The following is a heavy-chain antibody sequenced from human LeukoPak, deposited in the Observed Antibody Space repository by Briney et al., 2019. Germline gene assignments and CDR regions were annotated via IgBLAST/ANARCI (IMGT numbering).Heavy chain of an antibody. J-gene: IGHJ4*02. CDR1: GFTFSNTW. Sequence: GGSLRLSCAASGFTFSNTWMNWVRQAPGKGLEWVGRIKSKTDGGTTDYAAPVKGRFTISRDGSKNTLYLQMNSLKTEDTAVYYCTTAHYYDSSGYHPFDYWGQGTLVTVSS. CDR3: TTAHYYDSSGYHPFDY. D-gene: IGHD3-22*01. CDR2: IKSKTDGGTT. V-gene: IGHV3-15*07.